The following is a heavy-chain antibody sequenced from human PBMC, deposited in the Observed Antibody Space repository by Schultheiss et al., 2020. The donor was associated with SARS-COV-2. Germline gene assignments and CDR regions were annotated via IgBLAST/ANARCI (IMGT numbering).Heavy chain of an antibody. Sequence: SQTLSLTCAVYGGSFSGYYWSWIRQPPGKGLEWIGEINHSGSTNYNPSLKSRVTISVDTSKNQFSLKLSSVTAADTAVYYCTRLTMRGIDYWGQGTLVTVSS. J-gene: IGHJ4*02. V-gene: IGHV4-34*01. D-gene: IGHD3-22*01. CDR1: GGSFSGYY. CDR3: TRLTMRGIDY. CDR2: INHSGST.